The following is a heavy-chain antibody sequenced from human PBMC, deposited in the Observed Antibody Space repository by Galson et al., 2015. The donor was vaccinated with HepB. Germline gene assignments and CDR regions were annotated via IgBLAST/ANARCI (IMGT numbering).Heavy chain of an antibody. Sequence: SLRLSCAASGFTFSSYAMHWVRQAPGKGLEWVAVISYDGSNKYYADSVKGRFTISRDNSKNTLYLQMNSLRAEDTAVYYCTRDASGSGSYGDYWGQGTLVTVSS. CDR3: TRDASGSGSYGDY. J-gene: IGHJ4*02. CDR2: ISYDGSNK. CDR1: GFTFSSYA. V-gene: IGHV3-30-3*01. D-gene: IGHD3-10*01.